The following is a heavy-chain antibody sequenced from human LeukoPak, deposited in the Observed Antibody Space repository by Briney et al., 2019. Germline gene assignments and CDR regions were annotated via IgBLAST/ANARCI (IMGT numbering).Heavy chain of an antibody. CDR2: TNPNSGNT. Sequence: ASVKVSCKASGYTFTSYDINWVRQATGQGLEWMGWTNPNSGNTGYAQKFQGRVTMTRNTSISTAYMELSSLRSEDTAVYYCARHLPMVRGVKWFDPWGQGTLVTVSS. CDR1: GYTFTSYD. J-gene: IGHJ5*02. D-gene: IGHD3-10*01. CDR3: ARHLPMVRGVKWFDP. V-gene: IGHV1-8*01.